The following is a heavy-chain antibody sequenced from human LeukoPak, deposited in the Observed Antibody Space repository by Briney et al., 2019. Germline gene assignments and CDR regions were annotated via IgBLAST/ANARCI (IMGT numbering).Heavy chain of an antibody. CDR1: GFTFSSYS. J-gene: IGHJ4*02. D-gene: IGHD3-3*01. CDR2: ISSSSSYI. Sequence: GALRLSCAASGFTFSSYSMNWVRQAPGKGLEWVSSISSSSSYIYYADSVKGRFTISRDNAKNSLYLQMNSLRAEDTAVYYCARESTIFGVVILYYFDYWGQGTLVTVSS. CDR3: ARESTIFGVVILYYFDY. V-gene: IGHV3-21*01.